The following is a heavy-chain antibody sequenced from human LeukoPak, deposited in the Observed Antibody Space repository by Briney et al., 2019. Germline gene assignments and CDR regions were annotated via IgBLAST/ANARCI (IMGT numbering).Heavy chain of an antibody. CDR1: GGSFSGYY. Sequence: SETLSLTCAVYGGSFSGYYWSWIRQPPGKGLEWIGEINHSGSTNYNPSLKSRVTISVDTSKNQFSLKLTSVTAADTAVYYCARGVTMIVVVIHDWYFDLWGRGTLVTVSS. J-gene: IGHJ2*01. CDR3: ARGVTMIVVVIHDWYFDL. V-gene: IGHV4-34*01. D-gene: IGHD3-22*01. CDR2: INHSGST.